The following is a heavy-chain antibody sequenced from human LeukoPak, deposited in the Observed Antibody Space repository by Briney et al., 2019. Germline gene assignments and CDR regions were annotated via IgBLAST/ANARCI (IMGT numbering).Heavy chain of an antibody. V-gene: IGHV3-43*01. D-gene: IGHD6-13*01. CDR3: TMQQPVIQYYFDY. CDR1: GFTFDDYT. CDR2: ISWDGGST. J-gene: IGHJ4*02. Sequence: GGSLRLSCAASGFTFDDYTMHWVRQAPGKGLEWVSLISWDGGSTYYADSVKGRFTISRDNSKNTLYLQMNSLRAEDTAVYYCTMQQPVIQYYFDYWGQGTLVTVSS.